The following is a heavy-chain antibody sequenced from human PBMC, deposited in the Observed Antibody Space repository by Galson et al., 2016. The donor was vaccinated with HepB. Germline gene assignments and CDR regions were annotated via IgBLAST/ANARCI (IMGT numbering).Heavy chain of an antibody. D-gene: IGHD2-21*01. CDR3: AKMSGGEGADFAL. J-gene: IGHJ4*02. Sequence: LSLTCSVSGGSIGNSYWRWVRQPPGTGLEYIGCISHTGTANYNPSLMSRVTISLDTSKKQFSLRLSSVTAADTAVYYCAKMSGGEGADFALWGQGTLVTVSS. V-gene: IGHV4-59*01. CDR1: GGSIGNSY. CDR2: ISHTGTA.